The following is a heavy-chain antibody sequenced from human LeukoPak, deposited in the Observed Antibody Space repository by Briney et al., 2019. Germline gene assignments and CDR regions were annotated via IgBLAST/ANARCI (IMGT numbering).Heavy chain of an antibody. D-gene: IGHD3-22*01. CDR1: GYSFTNSW. CDR3: ASAGDTSDYFYFSAFDI. Sequence: GESLKISCQGSGYSFTNSWIGWVRQMPGKGLEWMGTTYPGDSDTTYSPSFQGQVTISADKSISTAYLQWSSLKASDTAMYYCASAGDTSDYFYFSAFDIWGQGTMVTVSS. V-gene: IGHV5-51*01. CDR2: TYPGDSDT. J-gene: IGHJ3*02.